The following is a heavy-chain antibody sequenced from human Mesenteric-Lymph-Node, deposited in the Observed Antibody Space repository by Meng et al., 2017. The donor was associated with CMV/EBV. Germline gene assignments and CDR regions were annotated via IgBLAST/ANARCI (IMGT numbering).Heavy chain of an antibody. V-gene: IGHV4-39*01. D-gene: IGHD5-12*01. Sequence: VAGGSIMSGGWYWGWIRQRPGKGLEGVGGIYYSGRSYYNPSLKTRVSISVDKSKNQFYLKVSSVTAADTAVYYCVEIDMDIIYFDHWGQGTLVTVSS. CDR2: IYYSGRS. CDR3: VEIDMDIIYFDH. J-gene: IGHJ4*02. CDR1: GGSIMSGGWY.